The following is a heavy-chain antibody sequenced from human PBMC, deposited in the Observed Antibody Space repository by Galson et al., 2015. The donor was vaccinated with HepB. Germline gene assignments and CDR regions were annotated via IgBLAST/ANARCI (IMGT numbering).Heavy chain of an antibody. V-gene: IGHV3-7*03. CDR3: ARVQGGGAARLQDY. CDR1: GFTFSNHW. CDR2: IKQDGSEK. J-gene: IGHJ4*02. Sequence: SLRLSCAASGFTFSNHWMHWVRQAPGKGLEWVANIKQDGSEKYYVDSLKGRFTISRDNAKNSLYLQMNSLRAEDTGVYYCARVQGGGAARLQDYWGQGTLVTVSS. D-gene: IGHD6-6*01.